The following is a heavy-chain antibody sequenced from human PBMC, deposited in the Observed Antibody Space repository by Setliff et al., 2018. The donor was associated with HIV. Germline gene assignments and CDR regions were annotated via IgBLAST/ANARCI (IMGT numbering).Heavy chain of an antibody. CDR2: IKSKSDGGTT. CDR1: GFSFNNAW. J-gene: IGHJ4*02. CDR3: TKMVLAMWAYFDY. Sequence: PGGSLRLSCAASGFSFNNAWMNWVRQSPGKGLEWIGRIKSKSDGGTTDYTAPVKVRFTISRDDSKNTIYLEMNSLETEDTAVYYCTKMVLAMWAYFDYWGQGTLVTVSS. V-gene: IGHV3-15*01. D-gene: IGHD2-21*01.